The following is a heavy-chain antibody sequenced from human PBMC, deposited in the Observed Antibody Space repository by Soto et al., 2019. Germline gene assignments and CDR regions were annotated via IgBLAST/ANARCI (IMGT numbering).Heavy chain of an antibody. CDR1: GFTFSSFA. D-gene: IGHD2-2*01. Sequence: HPGGSLRLSCAASGFTFSSFAMSWVRQAPGKGLEWVSAITGSGDATFYADSVRGRFTISRDNSKNTLYLQMNSLGAEDTALYYCASGLVGYCSSSSCHAHRFDPWGQGTLVTVSS. CDR3: ASGLVGYCSSSSCHAHRFDP. J-gene: IGHJ5*02. CDR2: ITGSGDAT. V-gene: IGHV3-23*01.